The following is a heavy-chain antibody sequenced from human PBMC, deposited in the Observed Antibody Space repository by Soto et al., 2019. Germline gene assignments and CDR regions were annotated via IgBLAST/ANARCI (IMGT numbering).Heavy chain of an antibody. CDR1: GFMFSGYA. D-gene: IGHD3-10*01. J-gene: IGHJ6*02. V-gene: IGHV3-30-3*01. CDR2: ISSDGSNK. Sequence: GGSLRLSCAASGFMFSGYAMHWVRQAPGKGLEWVAIISSDGSNKYYADSVKGRFTISRDNSKNTLYLQTNSLRADDTAIYYCVRDSGGAYYYGMDVWGQGTTVTSP. CDR3: VRDSGGAYYYGMDV.